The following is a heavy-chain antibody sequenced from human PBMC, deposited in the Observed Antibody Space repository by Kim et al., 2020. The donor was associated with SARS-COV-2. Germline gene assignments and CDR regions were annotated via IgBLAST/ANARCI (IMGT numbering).Heavy chain of an antibody. J-gene: IGHJ5*02. V-gene: IGHV4-59*01. Sequence: THYYPSLKSRVTISVDTSKNQFSLKLSSVTAADTAVYYCARSPQRDWFDPWGQGTLVTVSS. CDR3: ARSPQRDWFDP. CDR2: T.